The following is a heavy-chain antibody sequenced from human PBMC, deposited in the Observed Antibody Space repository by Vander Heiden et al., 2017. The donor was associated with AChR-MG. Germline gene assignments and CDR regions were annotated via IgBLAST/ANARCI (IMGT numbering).Heavy chain of an antibody. CDR3: ARDAGGGNFPDY. CDR2: IYPKRGDT. J-gene: IGHJ4*02. Sequence: QVQLAQSGAEVMKPGASVKVSCKASGYTFTDYFMHWVRQAPGQGLEWMGWIYPKRGDTRYARKFQGSVTMTWDTSINTAYMELSSLGSDHSAVYYCARDAGGGNFPDYWGQGTQVTVSS. CDR1: GYTFTDYF. V-gene: IGHV1-2*02. D-gene: IGHD3-16*01.